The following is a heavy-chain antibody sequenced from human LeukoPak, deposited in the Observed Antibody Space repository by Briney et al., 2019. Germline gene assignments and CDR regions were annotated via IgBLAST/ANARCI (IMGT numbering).Heavy chain of an antibody. D-gene: IGHD6-19*01. CDR1: GFTVSSNY. Sequence: GGSLRLSCAASGFTVSSNYMSWVRQAPGKGLEWVSVIYSGGSTYYTDSVKVRFTISRDNSKNTLYLQMNSLRPEDTAVYYCARGGYSSGWFHGFDIWGQGTMVTVSS. J-gene: IGHJ3*02. CDR2: IYSGGST. CDR3: ARGGYSSGWFHGFDI. V-gene: IGHV3-66*02.